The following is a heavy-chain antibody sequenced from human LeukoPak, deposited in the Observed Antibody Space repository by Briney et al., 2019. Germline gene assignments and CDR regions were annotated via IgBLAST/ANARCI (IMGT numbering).Heavy chain of an antibody. CDR1: GFTFSNYG. Sequence: GGSLRLSCAASGFTFSNYGMPWVRQAPGKGLEWVAVISYDGNNKYYTDSVKGRFTISRDTSKNTLYLQMNTLRAEDTAVYYCARDASNRFDPWGQGTLVIVSS. V-gene: IGHV3-30*03. CDR2: ISYDGNNK. CDR3: ARDASNRFDP. J-gene: IGHJ5*02.